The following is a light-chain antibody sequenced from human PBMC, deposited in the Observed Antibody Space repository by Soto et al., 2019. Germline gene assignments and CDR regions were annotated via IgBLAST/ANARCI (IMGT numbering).Light chain of an antibody. CDR1: SSDVGGYNY. CDR2: DVS. CDR3: YSYTSSSTYV. J-gene: IGLJ1*01. Sequence: QSVLTQPASVSGSPGQSITISCIGTSSDVGGYNYVSWYQQHPGKAPKLVIYDVSTRPSGVSNRFSGSKSGNTASLTISGLQAEDEADYYCYSYTSSSTYVFGTGTKLTVL. V-gene: IGLV2-14*01.